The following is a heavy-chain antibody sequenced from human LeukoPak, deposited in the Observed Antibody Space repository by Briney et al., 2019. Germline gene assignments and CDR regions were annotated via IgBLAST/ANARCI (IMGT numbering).Heavy chain of an antibody. D-gene: IGHD6-19*01. CDR1: GGSFSGYY. CDR3: ARGLYSSGWYGSLDY. Sequence: SETLSLTCAVYGGSFSGYYWSWIRQPPGKGLEWIGEINHSGSTNYNPSLKSRVTISVDTSKNQFSLKLSSVTAADTAVYYCARGLYSSGWYGSLDYWGQGTLVTVSS. V-gene: IGHV4-34*01. CDR2: INHSGST. J-gene: IGHJ4*02.